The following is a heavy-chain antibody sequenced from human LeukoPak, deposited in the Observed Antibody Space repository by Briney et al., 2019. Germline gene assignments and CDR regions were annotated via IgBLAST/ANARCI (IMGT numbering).Heavy chain of an antibody. V-gene: IGHV3-64*02. J-gene: IGHJ4*02. CDR1: GFSFRNYA. CDR2: INTDGRIT. Sequence: GGSLRLSCVASGFSFRNYAIHWVRQAPGKGLEYVSVINTDGRITYYADSVKGRFTISRDNSKNTVYLQMGSLRGEDMAVYYCTIDGGSFCDFDYWGQGALVTVSS. D-gene: IGHD1-26*01. CDR3: TIDGGSFCDFDY.